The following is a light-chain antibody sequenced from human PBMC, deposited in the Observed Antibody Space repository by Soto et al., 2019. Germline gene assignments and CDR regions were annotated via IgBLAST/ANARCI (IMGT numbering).Light chain of an antibody. CDR2: LGS. J-gene: IGKJ4*01. CDR1: QSLLHSNGYNY. CDR3: MQVLQTPLT. V-gene: IGKV2-28*01. Sequence: DIVMTQSPLSLPVTPGEPASISCRSSQSLLHSNGYNYLDWYLQKPGQSPQLLIYLGSNRASGVPDRFSGSGSGTDFALKISRVEAEDVGIYYWMQVLQTPLTFGGGTKVEI.